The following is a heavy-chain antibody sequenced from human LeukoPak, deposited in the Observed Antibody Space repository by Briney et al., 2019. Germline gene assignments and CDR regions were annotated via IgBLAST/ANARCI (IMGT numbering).Heavy chain of an antibody. CDR2: IYPGDSHT. V-gene: IGHV5-51*01. D-gene: IGHD5-12*01. CDR1: GSPFTSSC. CDR3: AIQRGYGGYDY. Sequence: GEPLHTSCKGSGSPFTSSCISWVRHLPGKGLEWLGIIYPGDSHTTSSPSCDDQATISADTSISTPCRQWRSLQASAPAIYFCAIQRGYGGYDYWGQGALVTVSS. J-gene: IGHJ4*02.